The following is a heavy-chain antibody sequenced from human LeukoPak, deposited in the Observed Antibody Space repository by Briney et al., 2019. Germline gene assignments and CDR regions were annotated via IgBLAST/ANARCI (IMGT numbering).Heavy chain of an antibody. J-gene: IGHJ4*02. D-gene: IGHD3-10*01. CDR1: GFTFSNAW. Sequence: GGSLRLSCAASGFTFSNAWMSWVRQAPGKGLEWVSAISGSGGSTYYADSVKGRFTISRDNSKNTLYLQMNNLRAEDTAVYYCAKPRGSGPFDYWGQGTLVTVSS. V-gene: IGHV3-23*01. CDR3: AKPRGSGPFDY. CDR2: ISGSGGST.